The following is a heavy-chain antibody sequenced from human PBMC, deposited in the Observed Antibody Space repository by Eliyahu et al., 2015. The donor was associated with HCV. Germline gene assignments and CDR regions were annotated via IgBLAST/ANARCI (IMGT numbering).Heavy chain of an antibody. CDR3: ARAEYQLLWGYFQH. J-gene: IGHJ1*01. V-gene: IGHV3-74*01. CDR1: GFTFSXYW. Sequence: EVQLVESGGGLVQPGGSLRLSCAASGFTFSXYWMHWVRQAPGEGAGWGSRINSDGSSTSYADSVKGRFTISRDNAKNTLYLQMNSLRAEDTAVYYCARAEYQLLWGYFQHWGQGTLVTVSS. D-gene: IGHD2-2*01. CDR2: INSDGSST.